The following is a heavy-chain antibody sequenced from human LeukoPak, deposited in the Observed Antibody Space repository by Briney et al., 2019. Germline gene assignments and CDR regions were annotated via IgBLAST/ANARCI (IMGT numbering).Heavy chain of an antibody. CDR3: ARHKDYYYSYMDV. J-gene: IGHJ6*03. CDR1: GDSISTSSYY. CDR2: IYYSGST. Sequence: PSETLSLTCSVSGDSISTSSYYWGWIRQPPGKGLEWIGTIYYSGSTYYNPSLTSRVTISVDTSKNQFSLKLSSVTAADTAVYYCARHKDYYYSYMDVWGRGTTVTISS. V-gene: IGHV4-39*01.